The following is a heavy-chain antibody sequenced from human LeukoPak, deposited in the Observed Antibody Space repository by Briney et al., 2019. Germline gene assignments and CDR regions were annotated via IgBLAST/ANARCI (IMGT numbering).Heavy chain of an antibody. D-gene: IGHD2-2*01. CDR2: INHSGGT. J-gene: IGHJ6*02. CDR3: AREKYQPYYYYGMDV. CDR1: GGSFSGYY. V-gene: IGHV4-34*01. Sequence: SETLSLTCAVYGGSFSGYYWSWIRQPPGKGLEWIGEINHSGGTDYSPSLKSQATISVDTFKNQLSLKLSSVTAADTAVYYCAREKYQPYYYYGMDVWGQGTTVTVSS.